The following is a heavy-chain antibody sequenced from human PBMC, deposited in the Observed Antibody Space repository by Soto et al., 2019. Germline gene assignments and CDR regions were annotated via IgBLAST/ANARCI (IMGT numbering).Heavy chain of an antibody. J-gene: IGHJ1*01. CDR3: ATIAVAGSPPEYFQH. D-gene: IGHD6-19*01. CDR1: GGSFSGYY. CDR2: INHSGST. V-gene: IGHV4-34*01. Sequence: SETLSLTCAVYGGSFSGYYWSWIRQPPGKGLEWIGEINHSGSTNYNPSLKSRVTISVDTSKNQFSLKLSSVTAADTAVYYCATIAVAGSPPEYFQHWGQGTLVTVSS.